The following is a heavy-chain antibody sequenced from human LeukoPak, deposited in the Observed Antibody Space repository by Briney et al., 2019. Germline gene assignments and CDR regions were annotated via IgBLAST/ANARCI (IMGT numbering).Heavy chain of an antibody. V-gene: IGHV1-46*01. CDR3: ARWAGLCTTNNCYNPFDY. D-gene: IGHD2-2*02. CDR1: GYTFTSYN. Sequence: ASVKVSCKASGYTFTSYNMHWVRQAPGQGLEWMGIINPSDGTTNYAQTFQGRVTMTRDTSTSTVYMELSSLRSEDTAVYYCARWAGLCTTNNCYNPFDYWGQGTLVTVSS. CDR2: INPSDGTT. J-gene: IGHJ4*02.